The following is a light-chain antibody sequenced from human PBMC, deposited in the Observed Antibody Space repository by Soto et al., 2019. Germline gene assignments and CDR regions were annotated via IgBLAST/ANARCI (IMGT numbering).Light chain of an antibody. J-gene: IGKJ5*01. Sequence: EIVLTQSPGTLSLSPGESATLSCRASQSVSNNYLAWYQQKPGQAPRLLIYGASNRATGIPDRFSGSGSGTDFTLTISRLEPEDFAVYYCQQYGSSQITFGQGTRLEIK. CDR3: QQYGSSQIT. V-gene: IGKV3-20*01. CDR2: GAS. CDR1: QSVSNNY.